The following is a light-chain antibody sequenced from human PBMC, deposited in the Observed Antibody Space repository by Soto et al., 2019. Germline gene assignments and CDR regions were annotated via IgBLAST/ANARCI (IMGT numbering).Light chain of an antibody. V-gene: IGKV3-20*01. CDR1: QTVRNNY. J-gene: IGKJ5*01. CDR3: QQYVSPPIT. CDR2: GAS. Sequence: EFVLTQSPGTLSLSPGERATLSCRASQTVRNNYLAWYQQKPGQAPSLLIYGASSRATGIPDRFSGSGSGTDFTFTISRLEPEDFAVYYCQQYVSPPITFGQGTRLESK.